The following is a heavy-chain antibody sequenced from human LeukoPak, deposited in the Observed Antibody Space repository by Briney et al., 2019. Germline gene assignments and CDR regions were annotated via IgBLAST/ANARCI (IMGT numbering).Heavy chain of an antibody. CDR1: GFTFSTYG. D-gene: IGHD4-11*01. CDR2: TSYDGSNK. CDR3: ARRALPINRSNPGYDY. V-gene: IGHV3-30*03. J-gene: IGHJ4*02. Sequence: GRSLRLSCAASGFTFSTYGMHWVRQAPGKGLEWVALTSYDGSNKYYADSVKGRFTISRDNSMNTLYLQMNSLRAEDTAVYYCARRALPINRSNPGYDYWGQGTLVTVSS.